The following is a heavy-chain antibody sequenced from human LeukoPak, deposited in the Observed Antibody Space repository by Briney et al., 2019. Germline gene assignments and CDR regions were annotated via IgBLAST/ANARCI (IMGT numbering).Heavy chain of an antibody. CDR3: AKYAGAYSSSCTDY. J-gene: IGHJ4*02. V-gene: IGHV3-23*01. CDR2: ISGSGGST. D-gene: IGHD6-6*01. CDR1: GGSFSGYY. Sequence: ETLSLTCAVYGGSFSGYYWSWIRQPPGKGLEWVSAISGSGGSTHYADSVKGRFTISRDNSKNTLYLQMNSLRAEDTAVYYCAKYAGAYSSSCTDYWGQGTLVTVSS.